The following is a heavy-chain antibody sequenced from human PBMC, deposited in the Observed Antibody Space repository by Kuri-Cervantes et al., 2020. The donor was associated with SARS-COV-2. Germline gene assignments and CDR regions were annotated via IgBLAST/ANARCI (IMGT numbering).Heavy chain of an antibody. J-gene: IGHJ4*02. Sequence: GGSLRLSCAASGFTFSSYAMSWVRQAPGKGLEWVSAISGSGGSTYYADSVKGRITISRDNSKNTLYLQMNSLRAEDTAVYYCAKCSDIAAAGQTDYWGQGTLVTVSS. CDR3: AKCSDIAAAGQTDY. D-gene: IGHD6-13*01. V-gene: IGHV3-23*01. CDR2: ISGSGGST. CDR1: GFTFSSYA.